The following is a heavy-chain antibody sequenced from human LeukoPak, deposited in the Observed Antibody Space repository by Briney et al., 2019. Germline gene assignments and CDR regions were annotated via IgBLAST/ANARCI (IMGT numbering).Heavy chain of an antibody. Sequence: GGSLRLSCAASGFTFSDYYLSWIRQAPGKGLEWLSYISTTSNTIYYAASVKGRFTISRDNAKNSLYLQMNSLRAGDTAVYYCARDKGDGSGSLDYWGQGTLVTVSS. CDR1: GFTFSDYY. CDR2: ISTTSNTI. CDR3: ARDKGDGSGSLDY. D-gene: IGHD3-10*01. V-gene: IGHV3-11*01. J-gene: IGHJ4*02.